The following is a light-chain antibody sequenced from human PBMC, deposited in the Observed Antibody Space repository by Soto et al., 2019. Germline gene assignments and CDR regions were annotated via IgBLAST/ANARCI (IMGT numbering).Light chain of an antibody. CDR2: EVS. CDR1: SSVVWSYNL. CDR3: CSYAGSSFYV. Sequence: QSVLTQPASVSGSPGQSITISCTGTSSVVWSYNLVSWYQQHPGKAPKLMIYEVSKRPSGVSNRFSGSKSGNTASLTISGLQAEDEADYYCCSYAGSSFYVFGTGTKVTVL. V-gene: IGLV2-23*02. J-gene: IGLJ1*01.